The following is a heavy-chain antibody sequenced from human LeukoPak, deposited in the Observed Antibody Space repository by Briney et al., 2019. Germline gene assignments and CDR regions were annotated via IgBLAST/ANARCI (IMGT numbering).Heavy chain of an antibody. CDR3: ARDRYGP. CDR2: ISWNSGSI. V-gene: IGHV3-9*01. Sequence: PGGSLRLSCAASGFTFDDYAMHWVRQAPGKGLEWVSGISWNSGSIGYADSVKGRFTISRDNAKNSLYLQMNSLRAEDTAVYYCARDRYGPWGQGTLVTVSS. D-gene: IGHD4-17*01. CDR1: GFTFDDYA. J-gene: IGHJ5*02.